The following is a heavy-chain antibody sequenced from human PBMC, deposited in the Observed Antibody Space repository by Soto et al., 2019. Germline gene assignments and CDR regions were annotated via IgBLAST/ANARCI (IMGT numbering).Heavy chain of an antibody. CDR1: GFTFSSYW. CDR3: ARIGSSDN. J-gene: IGHJ4*02. Sequence: GGSLRLSCAASGFTFSSYWMHWVRQAPGKGLVWVSRIDGGGSSTAYADSVKGRFTISRDNAKDTLYLQMNSLRAEDTAVYYCARIGSSDNWGQGTLVTVSS. CDR2: IDGGGSST. V-gene: IGHV3-74*01. D-gene: IGHD1-1*01.